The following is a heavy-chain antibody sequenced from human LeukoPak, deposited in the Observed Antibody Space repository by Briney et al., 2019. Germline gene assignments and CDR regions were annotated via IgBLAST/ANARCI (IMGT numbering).Heavy chain of an antibody. V-gene: IGHV3-23*01. CDR1: GFTFSSYS. CDR3: AKDRKVVPVGDV. Sequence: GGSLRLSCAASGFTFSSYSMNWVRQAPGKGLEWVSAISGSGGSTYYADSVKGRFTISRDNSKNTLYLQMNSLRAEDTAVYYCAKDRKVVPVGDVWGQGTTVTVSS. CDR2: ISGSGGST. J-gene: IGHJ6*02. D-gene: IGHD2-15*01.